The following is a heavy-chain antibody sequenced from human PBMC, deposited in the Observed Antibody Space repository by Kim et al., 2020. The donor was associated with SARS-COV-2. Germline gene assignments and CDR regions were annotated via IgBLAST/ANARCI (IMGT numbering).Heavy chain of an antibody. J-gene: IGHJ6*02. CDR1: GYTFTGYY. CDR3: ASHCSGGSCYYYYYGMDV. Sequence: ASVKVSCKASGYTFTGYYMHWVRQAPGQGLEWMGWINPNSGGTNYAQKFQGRVTMTRDTSISTAYMELSRLRSDDTAVYYCASHCSGGSCYYYYYGMDVWGQGTTVTVSS. CDR2: INPNSGGT. D-gene: IGHD2-15*01. V-gene: IGHV1-2*02.